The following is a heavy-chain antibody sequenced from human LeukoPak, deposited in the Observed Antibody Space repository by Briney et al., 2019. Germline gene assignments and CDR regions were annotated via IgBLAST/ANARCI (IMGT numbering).Heavy chain of an antibody. CDR3: AKAVMVRGVLSAIWFDP. Sequence: PGRSLRLSCAASGFTFSSYGMHWVRQAPGKGLEWVAVISYDGSNKYYADSVKGRFTISRDNSKNTLYLQMNSLRAEDTAVYYCAKAVMVRGVLSAIWFDPWGQGTLVTVSS. CDR2: ISYDGSNK. D-gene: IGHD3-10*01. V-gene: IGHV3-30*18. J-gene: IGHJ5*02. CDR1: GFTFSSYG.